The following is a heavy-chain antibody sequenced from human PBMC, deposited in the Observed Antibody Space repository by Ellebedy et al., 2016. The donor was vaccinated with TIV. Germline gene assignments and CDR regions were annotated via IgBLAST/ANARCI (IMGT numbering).Heavy chain of an antibody. D-gene: IGHD5-18*01. CDR3: ARGTAMVDYYYYGMDV. J-gene: IGHJ6*02. CDR2: INHSGST. V-gene: IGHV4-34*01. CDR1: GGSFSGYY. Sequence: SETLSLTXAVYGGSFSGYYWSWIRQPPGKGLEWIGEINHSGSTNYNPSLKSRVTISVDRSKNQFSLKLSSVTAADTAVYYCARGTAMVDYYYYGMDVWGQGTTVTVSS.